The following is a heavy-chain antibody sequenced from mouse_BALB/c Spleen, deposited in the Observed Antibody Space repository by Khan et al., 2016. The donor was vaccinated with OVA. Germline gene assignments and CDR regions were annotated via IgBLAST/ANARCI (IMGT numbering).Heavy chain of an antibody. CDR2: IDPSTDYT. Sequence: QVQLKQSGAELAKPGASVKMSCKASGYTFTSYWMHWVKQRPGQGLEWIGYIDPSTDYTEYNQKFRDKATLTVDTSSTTVYMQLTSLTSEDSAVYYCVNHGSSSAWFTYWGQGTLVTVSA. D-gene: IGHD1-1*01. CDR1: GYTFTSYW. CDR3: VNHGSSSAWFTY. J-gene: IGHJ3*01. V-gene: IGHV1-7*01.